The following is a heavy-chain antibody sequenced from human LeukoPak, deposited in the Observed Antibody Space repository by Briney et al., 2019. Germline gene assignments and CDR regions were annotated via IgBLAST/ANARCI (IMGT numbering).Heavy chain of an antibody. D-gene: IGHD3-10*01. Sequence: PSETLSVTCTVSGDSVSNGNYYWSWLRQPPGKALEWIGYIYYTGKTYYNPALEGRVTILVDTSRNHFSVKLSSVTAADTAVYYCARSQNYYGSGDYWSQGTLVTVSS. J-gene: IGHJ4*02. CDR2: IYYTGKT. CDR1: GDSVSNGNYY. V-gene: IGHV4-61*03. CDR3: ARSQNYYGSGDY.